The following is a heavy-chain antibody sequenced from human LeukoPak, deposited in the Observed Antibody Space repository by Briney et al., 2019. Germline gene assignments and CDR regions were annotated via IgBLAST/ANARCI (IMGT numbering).Heavy chain of an antibody. D-gene: IGHD2-2*01. CDR3: ARVGCSSTSCYALDY. CDR1: GYTFTSYY. V-gene: IGHV1-46*01. CDR2: INPSGGST. Sequence: ASVKVSCKASGYTFTSYYMHWVRQAPGQGLEWMGIINPSGGSTSYAQKFQGRVTMTRDMSTSTVYMELSSLRSDDTAVYYCARVGCSSTSCYALDYWGQGTLVTVSS. J-gene: IGHJ4*02.